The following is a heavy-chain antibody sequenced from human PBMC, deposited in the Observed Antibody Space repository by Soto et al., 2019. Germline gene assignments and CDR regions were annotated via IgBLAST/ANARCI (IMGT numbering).Heavy chain of an antibody. J-gene: IGHJ4*02. CDR3: ARDLHPPIAVAGTGPDY. CDR2: IWYDGSNK. D-gene: IGHD6-19*01. V-gene: IGHV3-33*01. CDR1: GFTFSSYG. Sequence: QVQLVESGGGVVQPGRSLRLSCAASGFTFSSYGMHWVRQAPGKGLEWVAVIWYDGSNKYYADSVKGRFTISRDNSKNTLYLRMNSLRAEDTAVYYCARDLHPPIAVAGTGPDYWGQGTLVTVSS.